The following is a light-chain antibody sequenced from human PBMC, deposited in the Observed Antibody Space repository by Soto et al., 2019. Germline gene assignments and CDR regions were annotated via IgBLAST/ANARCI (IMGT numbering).Light chain of an antibody. CDR2: GAS. V-gene: IGKV3-15*01. Sequence: EIALTQSPGTLSLSPGERATLSCRASQSVASNVAWYQQKPGQGPRLLIHGASTRAVGVPARFSGSGSGTDFTLTISSLQSEDFAVYYCQQYHNWPPQYTFGQGTKLQIK. J-gene: IGKJ2*01. CDR1: QSVASN. CDR3: QQYHNWPPQYT.